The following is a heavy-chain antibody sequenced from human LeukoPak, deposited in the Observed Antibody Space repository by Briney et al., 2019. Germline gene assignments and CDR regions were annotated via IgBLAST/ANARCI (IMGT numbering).Heavy chain of an antibody. CDR1: GFTFSSYE. D-gene: IGHD6-13*01. J-gene: IGHJ6*04. V-gene: IGHV3-48*03. CDR3: AREGAAAGHYYGMDV. CDR2: ISSSGSTI. Sequence: GGSLRLSCAASGFTFSSYEMNWVRQAPGKGLEWVSYISSSGSTIYYADSVKGRFTISRDNAKNSLYLRMNRLRAEDTAVYCCAREGAAAGHYYGMDVWGKGTTVTVSS.